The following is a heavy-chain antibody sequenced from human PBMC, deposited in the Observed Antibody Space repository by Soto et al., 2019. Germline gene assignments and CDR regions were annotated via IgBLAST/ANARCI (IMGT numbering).Heavy chain of an antibody. CDR3: ANKGLTAHYYGSVRLGRYYNYGIDV. V-gene: IGHV3-23*01. Sequence: EVQLLESGGGLVQPGGSLRLSCAASGFTFSSYAMSWVRQAPGKGLEWVSAISGSGGSTYYADSVKGRFTISRDNSKHTLYLQMNRLRAEATAVFYCANKGLTAHYYGSVRLGRYYNYGIDVCGQGTTVTVSS. CDR1: GFTFSSYA. J-gene: IGHJ6*02. CDR2: ISGSGGST. D-gene: IGHD3-10*01.